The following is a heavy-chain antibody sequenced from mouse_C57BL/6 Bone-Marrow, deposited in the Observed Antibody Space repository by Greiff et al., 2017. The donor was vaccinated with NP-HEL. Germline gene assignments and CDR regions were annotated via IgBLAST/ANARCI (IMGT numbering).Heavy chain of an antibody. J-gene: IGHJ2*01. V-gene: IGHV5-6*01. D-gene: IGHD2-5*01. CDR3: ARHYYSNYFDY. CDR2: ISSGGGYT. Sequence: EVKLVESGGDLVKPGGSLKLSCAASGFTFSSYGMSWVRQTPDKRLEWVATISSGGGYTYYPDSVKGRFTISRDNAKTTLYLQMGSLKSEDTTMYYCARHYYSNYFDYWGQGTTLTVSS. CDR1: GFTFSSYG.